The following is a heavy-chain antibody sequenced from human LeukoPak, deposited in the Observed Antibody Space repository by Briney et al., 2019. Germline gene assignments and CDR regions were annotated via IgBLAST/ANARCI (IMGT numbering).Heavy chain of an antibody. D-gene: IGHD3-3*01. J-gene: IGHJ4*02. V-gene: IGHV3-48*01. CDR2: ISSSSSTI. Sequence: GGSLRLSCAASGFTFSSYSMNWVRQAPGKGLEWVSYISSSSSTIYYADSVKGRFTISRDNAKNSLYLRMNSLRAEDTAVYYCARGPYYDFWSGYSQLDYWGQGTLVTVSS. CDR1: GFTFSSYS. CDR3: ARGPYYDFWSGYSQLDY.